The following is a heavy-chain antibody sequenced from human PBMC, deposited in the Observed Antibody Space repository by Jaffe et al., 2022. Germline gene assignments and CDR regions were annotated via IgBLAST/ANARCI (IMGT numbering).Heavy chain of an antibody. CDR2: IYHSGST. J-gene: IGHJ3*02. Sequence: QVQLQESGPGLVKPSETLSLTCAVSGYSISSGYYWGWIRQPPGKGLEWIGSIYHSGSTYYNPSLKSRVTISVDTSKNQFSLKLSSVTAADTAVYYCARDLVSNTVKGAFDIWGQGTMVTVSS. D-gene: IGHD4-17*01. CDR1: GYSISSGYY. CDR3: ARDLVSNTVKGAFDI. V-gene: IGHV4-38-2*02.